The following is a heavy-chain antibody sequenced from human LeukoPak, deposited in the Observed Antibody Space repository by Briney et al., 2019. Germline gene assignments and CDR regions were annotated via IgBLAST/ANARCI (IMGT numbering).Heavy chain of an antibody. V-gene: IGHV1-24*01. CDR2: FDPEDGET. D-gene: IGHD6-19*01. Sequence: ASVKVSCKASGGTFSSYAISWVRQAPGQGLEWMGGFDPEDGETIYAQKFQGRVTMTEDTSTDTAYMELSSLRSEDTAVYYCATEVLAVAGTDYWGQGTLVTVSS. J-gene: IGHJ4*02. CDR3: ATEVLAVAGTDY. CDR1: GGTFSSYA.